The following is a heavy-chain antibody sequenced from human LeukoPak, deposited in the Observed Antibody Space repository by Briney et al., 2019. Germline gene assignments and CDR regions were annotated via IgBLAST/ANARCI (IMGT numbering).Heavy chain of an antibody. CDR3: AKSNGYGLIDI. Sequence: SGTLSLTCAVSGGSIRSSSWWSWVRQPPGKGLEWIGEIYHSGRTNYNPSLKSRVTISVDKSKNQFSLKLNSVTAADTAVYYCAKSNGYGLIDIWGQGTMVTVSS. D-gene: IGHD3-22*01. CDR1: GGSIRSSSW. J-gene: IGHJ3*02. CDR2: IYHSGRT. V-gene: IGHV4-4*02.